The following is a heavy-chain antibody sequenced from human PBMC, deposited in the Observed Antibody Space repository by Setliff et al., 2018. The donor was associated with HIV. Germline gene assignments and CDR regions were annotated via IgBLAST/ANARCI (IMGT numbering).Heavy chain of an antibody. CDR1: GYDSTLRY. D-gene: IGHD3-3*01. CDR3: ARYYCHSRSYIDAYDI. Sequence: ASVKVSCKASGYDSTLRYIHWVRQATGQGFEWLGMINPDSDKITVYAQQFQGRVAMTRDKSTSTVYMELSGLTSADTAIYYCARYYCHSRSYIDAYDIWGQGTEVTVSS. CDR2: INPDSDKIT. V-gene: IGHV1-46*01. J-gene: IGHJ3*02.